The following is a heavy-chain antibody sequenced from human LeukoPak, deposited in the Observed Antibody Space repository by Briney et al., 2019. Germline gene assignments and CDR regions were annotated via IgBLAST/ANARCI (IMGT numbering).Heavy chain of an antibody. D-gene: IGHD3-22*01. CDR1: GYTFTSYG. CDR2: ISAHNGNT. J-gene: IGHJ6*03. CDR3: ARVVIKAYYYYMDV. V-gene: IGHV1-18*01. Sequence: GASVKVSCKASGYTFTSYGISWVRQAPGQGLEWMGWISAHNGNTNYAQKLQGRVTMTTDTSTSTACMELRSLRSDDTAVYYCARVVIKAYYYYMDVWGKGTTVTVSS.